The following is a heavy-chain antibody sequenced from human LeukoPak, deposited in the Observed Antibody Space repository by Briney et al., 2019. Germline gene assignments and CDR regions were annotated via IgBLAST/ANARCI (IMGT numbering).Heavy chain of an antibody. V-gene: IGHV3-15*01. Sequence: PGGSLRLSCAASGFSFTDAWVSWVRQAPGTGLEWVGRIKSKADGGRAEYAATVKGRFFISRDDAKSTLYVQMNRLRTEDTAVYYCTTEKDLYYYDSSGYFHWARGSLVTVS. CDR2: IKSKADGGRA. CDR3: TTEKDLYYYDSSGYFH. J-gene: IGHJ4*02. CDR1: GFSFTDAW. D-gene: IGHD3-22*01.